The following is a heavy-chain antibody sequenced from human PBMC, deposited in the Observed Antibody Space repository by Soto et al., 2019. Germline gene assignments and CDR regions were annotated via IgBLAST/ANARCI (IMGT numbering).Heavy chain of an antibody. CDR1: GGSISSGGYS. CDR2: IYHSGST. V-gene: IGHV4-30-2*01. CDR3: ARETTPGWFDP. D-gene: IGHD1-1*01. J-gene: IGHJ5*02. Sequence: QLQLQESGSGLVKPSQTLSLTCAVSGGSISSGGYSWSWIRQPPGKGLEWIGYIYHSGSTYYNPSIKSLVTISVDRSKNQFSLKLSSVTAADTAVYYCARETTPGWFDPWGQGTLVTVSS.